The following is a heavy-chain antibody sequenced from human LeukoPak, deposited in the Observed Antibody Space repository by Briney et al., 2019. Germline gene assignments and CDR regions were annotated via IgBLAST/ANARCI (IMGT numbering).Heavy chain of an antibody. CDR3: AREGLNDYTRIGAVWYFDL. CDR1: GASISSSDW. D-gene: IGHD4-11*01. J-gene: IGHJ2*01. Sequence: PSETLSLTCAVSGASISSSDWLSWVRQPPGKGLEWIGAISHSGSSNYHPSLKIRVTISIDKSKNQFSRGLSSVTAAEPAVYYCAREGLNDYTRIGAVWYFDLWGRGTLVTVSS. CDR2: ISHSGSS. V-gene: IGHV4-4*02.